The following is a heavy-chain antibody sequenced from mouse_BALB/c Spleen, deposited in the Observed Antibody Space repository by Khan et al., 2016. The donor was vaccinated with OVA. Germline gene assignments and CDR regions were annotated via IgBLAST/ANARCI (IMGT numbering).Heavy chain of an antibody. J-gene: IGHJ3*01. Sequence: EVQLQESGAELVKSGATVKLSCTASGLNIKDTYMHWLKQWPEQGLEWIGRIDPPNGNTKYDPKFQGKATITADKSSSTAYMQLSSLTSEDSAVYFCAREWAAWFPYWGQGTLVTVSA. CDR1: GLNIKDTY. V-gene: IGHV14-3*02. CDR2: IDPPNGNT. CDR3: AREWAAWFPY.